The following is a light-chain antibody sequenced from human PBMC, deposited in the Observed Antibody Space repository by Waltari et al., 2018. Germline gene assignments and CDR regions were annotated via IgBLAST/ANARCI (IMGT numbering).Light chain of an antibody. Sequence: QSALTQPASVSGSPGPSITISCTGTSSDVGSYNLVSWYQQYPGKAPKFMVYEGSKRPSGVSNRFSGSKSGNTASLTISGLQAEDEADYYCCSYAGNSMVFGGGTKLTVL. CDR1: SSDVGSYNL. CDR2: EGS. V-gene: IGLV2-23*01. J-gene: IGLJ2*01. CDR3: CSYAGNSMV.